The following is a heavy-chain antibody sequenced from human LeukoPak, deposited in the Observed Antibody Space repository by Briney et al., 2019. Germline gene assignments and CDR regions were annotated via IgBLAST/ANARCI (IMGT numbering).Heavy chain of an antibody. D-gene: IGHD3-9*01. CDR1: GGSFSGYY. V-gene: IGHV4-34*01. CDR2: INHSGST. Sequence: PSETLSLTCAVYGGSFSGYYWSWIRQPPGKGLEWIGEINHSGSTNYNPSLKSRVTISVDTSKNQFSLKLSSVTAADTAVYYCARERTYYDILTGYYGSYYYYYYMDVWGKGTTVTISS. J-gene: IGHJ6*03. CDR3: ARERTYYDILTGYYGSYYYYYYMDV.